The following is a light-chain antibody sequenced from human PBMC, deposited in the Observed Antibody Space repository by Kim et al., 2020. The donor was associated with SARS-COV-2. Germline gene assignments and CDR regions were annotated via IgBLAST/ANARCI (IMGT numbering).Light chain of an antibody. CDR3: QVWDSSSDHRV. Sequence: GKTTRSTCGGKNIGSKSVNWYQQKPGQAPVLVIYYDSDRPSGSPERFSGSNSGNTATLTISRVEAGDEADYYCQVWDSSSDHRVFGGGTQLTVL. V-gene: IGLV3-21*04. J-gene: IGLJ3*02. CDR1: NIGSKS. CDR2: YDS.